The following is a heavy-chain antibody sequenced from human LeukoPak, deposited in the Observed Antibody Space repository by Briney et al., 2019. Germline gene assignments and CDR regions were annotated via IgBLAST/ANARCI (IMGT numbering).Heavy chain of an antibody. D-gene: IGHD3-22*01. CDR3: AATLFYDRSNYFAY. J-gene: IGHJ4*02. CDR1: GYNLKDIS. CDR2: FDAEEGET. V-gene: IGHV1-24*01. Sequence: ASVKVSCKISGYNLKDISMHWVRQAPGEGLEWVGGFDAEEGETIYAQKFQGRVTMTEDTSADTAYLDLSSLRSDDTAVFYCAATLFYDRSNYFAYWGQGTLVTVSS.